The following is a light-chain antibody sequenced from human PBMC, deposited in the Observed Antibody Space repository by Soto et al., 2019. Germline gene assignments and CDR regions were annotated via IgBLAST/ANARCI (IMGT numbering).Light chain of an antibody. CDR1: QSVNRN. J-gene: IGKJ1*01. Sequence: EIVMTQSPATLSVSPGERATLSCRASQSVNRNMAWYQQKPGQVPRLLIYGASTRATGIPARFSGSGSGTEFTLTITNLQPEDFAVYHCQQYDNWPPWTFGQGTKVEIK. CDR3: QQYDNWPPWT. V-gene: IGKV3-15*01. CDR2: GAS.